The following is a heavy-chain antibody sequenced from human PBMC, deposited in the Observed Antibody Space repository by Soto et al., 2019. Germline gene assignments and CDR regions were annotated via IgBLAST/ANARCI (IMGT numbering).Heavy chain of an antibody. CDR2: ISGYNGDT. D-gene: IGHD2-8*01. CDR1: GYTFTRYG. CDR3: AKNGQPPYYYYGMDV. V-gene: IGHV1-18*01. Sequence: QGQVVQSGAEVKKPGASVKVSCKASGYTFTRYGISWVRQAPGQGLEWMGWISGYNGDTKYAQKFQGRVTMTVDTSTTTAYMELRSLTSDDRAVYYCAKNGQPPYYYYGMDVWGQGTTVTVSS. J-gene: IGHJ6*02.